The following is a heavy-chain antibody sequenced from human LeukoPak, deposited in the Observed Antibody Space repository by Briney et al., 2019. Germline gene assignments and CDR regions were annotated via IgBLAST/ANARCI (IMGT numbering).Heavy chain of an antibody. CDR3: ARTEYSPLYYFDY. CDR1: GFTFDDYG. J-gene: IGHJ4*02. CDR2: INWNGGST. D-gene: IGHD2/OR15-2a*01. V-gene: IGHV3-20*04. Sequence: RTGGSLRLSCAASGFTFDDYGMSWVRQAPGKGLEWVSGINWNGGSTGYADSVKGRFTISRDNAKNSLYLQMNSLRAEDTAFYYCARTEYSPLYYFDYWGQGTLVTVSS.